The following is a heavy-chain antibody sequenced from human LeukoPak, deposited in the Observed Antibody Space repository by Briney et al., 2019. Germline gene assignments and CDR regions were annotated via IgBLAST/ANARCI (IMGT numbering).Heavy chain of an antibody. CDR1: GFTFSSYS. CDR3: ARVRALLWFGELLSESDYFDY. CDR2: ISSSSSYI. D-gene: IGHD3-10*01. Sequence: GGSLRLSCAASGFTFSSYSMNWVRQAPGKGLEWVSSISSSSSYIYYADSVKGRFTISRDNAKNSLYLQMNSLRAEDTAVYCCARVRALLWFGELLSESDYFDYWGQGTLVTVSS. V-gene: IGHV3-21*01. J-gene: IGHJ4*02.